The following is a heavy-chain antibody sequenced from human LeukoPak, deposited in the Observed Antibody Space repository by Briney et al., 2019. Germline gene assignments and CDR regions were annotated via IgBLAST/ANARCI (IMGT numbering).Heavy chain of an antibody. CDR2: IWYDGGSK. V-gene: IGHV3-33*08. J-gene: IGHJ3*02. D-gene: IGHD1-26*01. CDR1: GFTFSTYG. CDR3: AREEGGAGLYGFDI. Sequence: PPGGSLRLSCAASGFTFSTYGMHWVRQAPGKGLDWVAVIWYDGGSKYYADSVKGRCTISRDNAKNSLYLQMNSLRAEDTAVYYCAREEGGAGLYGFDIWGQGTMVTVSS.